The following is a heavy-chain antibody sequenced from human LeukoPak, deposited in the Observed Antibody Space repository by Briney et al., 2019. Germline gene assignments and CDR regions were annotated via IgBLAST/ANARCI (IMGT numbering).Heavy chain of an antibody. CDR1: GFTVSSNY. CDR2: IYSGGST. J-gene: IGHJ6*02. Sequence: GGSLRLSCAASGFTVSSNYMSWVRQAPGKGLEWVSIIYSGGSTYYADSVKGRFTISRDNSKNTLYLQMNNLRAEDTAVYYCARDLLELPKFYYYGMDIWGQGTTVTVSS. V-gene: IGHV3-53*01. CDR3: ARDLLELPKFYYYGMDI. D-gene: IGHD1-26*01.